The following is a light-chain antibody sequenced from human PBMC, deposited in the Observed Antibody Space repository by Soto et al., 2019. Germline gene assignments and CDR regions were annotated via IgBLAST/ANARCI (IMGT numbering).Light chain of an antibody. Sequence: EIVLTQSPGTPSLSPGERATLSCRASQSVSNNYLAWYQQKPGQAPRLLIYGASNRATGIPARFTGSGSGTDFNLTISTLEPEDFAVYYCQQRQYWPPITFGQGTRLEIK. CDR1: QSVSNNY. CDR2: GAS. J-gene: IGKJ5*01. CDR3: QQRQYWPPIT. V-gene: IGKV3-11*01.